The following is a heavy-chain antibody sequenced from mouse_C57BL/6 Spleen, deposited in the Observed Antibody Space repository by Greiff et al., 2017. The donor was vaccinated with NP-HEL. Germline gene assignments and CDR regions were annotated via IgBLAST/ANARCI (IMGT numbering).Heavy chain of an antibody. J-gene: IGHJ4*01. D-gene: IGHD2-14*01. CDR1: GYSITSGYY. CDR2: ISYDGSN. Sequence: LVESGPGLVKPSQSLSLTCSVTGYSITSGYYWNWIRQFPGNKLEWMGYISYDGSNNYNPSLKNRISITRDTSKNQFFLKLNSVTTEDTATYYCARAGYPYAMDYWGQGTSVTVSS. V-gene: IGHV3-6*01. CDR3: ARAGYPYAMDY.